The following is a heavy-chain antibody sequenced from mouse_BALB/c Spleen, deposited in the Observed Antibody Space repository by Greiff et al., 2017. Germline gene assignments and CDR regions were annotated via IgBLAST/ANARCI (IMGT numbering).Heavy chain of an antibody. CDR3: ARMANHGAMDY. CDR2: INPSTGYT. Sequence: VQLQQSGADLAQPGASVKMSCKASGYTFTSYWMHWVKQRPGQGLEWIGYINPSTGYTEYNQKFKDKATLTADKSSSTAYMQLSSLTSEDSAVYYCARMANHGAMDYWGQGTSVTVSS. CDR1: GYTFTSYW. D-gene: IGHD2-3*01. J-gene: IGHJ4*01. V-gene: IGHV1-7*01.